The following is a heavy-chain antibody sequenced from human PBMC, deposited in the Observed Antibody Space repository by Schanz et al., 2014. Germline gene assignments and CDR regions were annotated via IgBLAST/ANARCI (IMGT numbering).Heavy chain of an antibody. V-gene: IGHV4-59*01. CDR3: ARDVGHYGMDV. J-gene: IGHJ6*02. CDR2: IYYSGST. Sequence: QVPLQESGPGLVKPSDTLSLTCTVSGGSISSYYWSWIRQPPGKGLEWIGYIYYSGSTKYNPSLKSRVTISVDTSKNQFSLKLSSVTAADTAVYYCARDVGHYGMDVWGQGTTVTVSS. CDR1: GGSISSYY.